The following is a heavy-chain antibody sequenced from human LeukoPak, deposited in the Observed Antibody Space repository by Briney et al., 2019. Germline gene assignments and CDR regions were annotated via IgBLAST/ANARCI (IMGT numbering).Heavy chain of an antibody. J-gene: IGHJ6*03. D-gene: IGHD6-19*01. V-gene: IGHV3-7*03. CDR2: IKQDGSEK. CDR1: GFTFSSYW. CDR3: AKPTGYSSGWYGWFYYYMDV. Sequence: GGSLRLSCAASGFTFSSYWMSWVRQAPGKGLEWVANIKQDGSEKYYVDSVKGRFTISRDNAKNSLYLQMNSLRTEDTAVYYCAKPTGYSSGWYGWFYYYMDVWGKGTTVTVSS.